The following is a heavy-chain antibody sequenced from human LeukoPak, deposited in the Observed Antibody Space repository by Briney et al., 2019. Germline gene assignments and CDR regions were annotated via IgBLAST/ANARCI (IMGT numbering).Heavy chain of an antibody. D-gene: IGHD6-13*01. CDR1: GGSISNYY. J-gene: IGHJ4*02. CDR3: ARQQLSQLYYFDN. CDR2: IYYTGST. Sequence: PSETLSLTCTVSGGSISNYYWSWIRQPPGNGLEWIGYIYYTGSTNYNPSLKSRVTISVDTSKNQFSLKLSSVTAADTAVYYCARQQLSQLYYFDNWGQGTLVTVSS. V-gene: IGHV4-59*01.